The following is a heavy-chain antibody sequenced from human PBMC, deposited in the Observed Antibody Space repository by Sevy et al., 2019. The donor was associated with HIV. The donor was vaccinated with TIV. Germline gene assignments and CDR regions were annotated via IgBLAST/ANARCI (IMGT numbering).Heavy chain of an antibody. D-gene: IGHD1-26*01. V-gene: IGHV3-23*01. J-gene: IGHJ3*01. CDR3: AKHRISELGDSFDV. CDR1: GFTSSNYA. CDR2: LSGSGGSI. Sequence: GGSLRLSCAASGFTSSNYAMSWVRQAPGKGLEWVSGLSGSGGSIYYADSVKGRFTISRDNSRNTLYLQMNSLRAEDTAVYYCAKHRISELGDSFDVWGQGTMVTVSS.